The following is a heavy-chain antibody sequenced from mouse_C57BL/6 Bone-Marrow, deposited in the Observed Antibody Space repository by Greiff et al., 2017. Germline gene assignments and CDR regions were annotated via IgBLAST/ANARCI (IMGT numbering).Heavy chain of an antibody. V-gene: IGHV5-12*01. CDR1: GFTFSDYY. Sequence: DVMLVESGGGLVQPGGSLKLSCAASGFTFSDYYMYWVRQTPEKRLEWVAYISNGGGSTYYPDTVKGRFTISRDNATNTRDLQMSRLTSADTAMDYCLNAIDYWGQGTSVTVSS. CDR3: LNAIDY. J-gene: IGHJ4*01. CDR2: ISNGGGST.